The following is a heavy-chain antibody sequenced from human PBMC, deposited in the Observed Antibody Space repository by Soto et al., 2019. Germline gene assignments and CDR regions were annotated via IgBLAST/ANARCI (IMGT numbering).Heavy chain of an antibody. Sequence: GGSLRLSCAASGFTFSSYSMNWVRQAPGKGLEWVSSISSSSSYIYYADSVKGRFTISRDNAKNSLYPQMNSLRAEDTAVYYCARASSSGYYGIDYWGQGTLVTVSS. CDR3: ARASSSGYYGIDY. J-gene: IGHJ4*02. CDR2: ISSSSSYI. D-gene: IGHD3-22*01. CDR1: GFTFSSYS. V-gene: IGHV3-21*01.